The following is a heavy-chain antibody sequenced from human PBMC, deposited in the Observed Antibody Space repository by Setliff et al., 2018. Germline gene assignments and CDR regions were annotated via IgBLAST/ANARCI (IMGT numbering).Heavy chain of an antibody. D-gene: IGHD2-15*01. CDR1: GFTFSSHW. CDR3: ARGGAYSGGDI. Sequence: GGSLRLSCAASGFTFSSHWMSWVRQAPGKGLEWVANIKQDGTEKYYVDSVKGRFTISRDNAKNSLYLQMNSLRVEDTAVFYCARGGAYSGGDIWGQGAMVTVSS. CDR2: IKQDGTEK. J-gene: IGHJ3*02. V-gene: IGHV3-7*01.